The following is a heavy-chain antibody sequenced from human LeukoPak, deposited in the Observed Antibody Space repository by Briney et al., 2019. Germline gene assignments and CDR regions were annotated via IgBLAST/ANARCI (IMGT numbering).Heavy chain of an antibody. CDR3: ARDLNDFWSGPDAFDI. CDR1: GGTFSSYA. Sequence: SVKVSCKASGGTFSSYAISWVRQAPGQGLEWMGRIIPIFGTANYAQKFQGRVKITTDESTSTAYMELRSLRSDDTAVYYCARDLNDFWSGPDAFDIWGQGTMVTVSS. V-gene: IGHV1-69*05. D-gene: IGHD3-3*01. CDR2: IIPIFGTA. J-gene: IGHJ3*02.